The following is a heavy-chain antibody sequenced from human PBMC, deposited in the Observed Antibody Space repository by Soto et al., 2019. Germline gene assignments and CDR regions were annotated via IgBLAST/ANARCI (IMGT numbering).Heavy chain of an antibody. CDR1: GYTFSTYH. D-gene: IGHD1-26*01. J-gene: IGHJ6*02. CDR3: ARESQWELNYYYYGMDV. V-gene: IGHV1-46*01. CDR2: IKSSGDIT. Sequence: GASVKVSCKTSGYTFSTYHMHWVRLAPGQGLEWVGIIKSSGDITLYAQQFQGWVTMTRDTSISTAYMELSRLRSDDTAVYYCARESQWELNYYYYGMDVWGQGTTVTVSS.